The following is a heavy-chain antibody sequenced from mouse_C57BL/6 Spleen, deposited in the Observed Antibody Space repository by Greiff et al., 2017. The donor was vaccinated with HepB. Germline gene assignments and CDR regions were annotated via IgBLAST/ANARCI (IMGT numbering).Heavy chain of an antibody. V-gene: IGHV1-81*01. CDR2: IYPRSGNT. CDR1: GYTFTSYG. J-gene: IGHJ3*01. D-gene: IGHD2-13*01. CDR3: ARAGGDSAWFAY. Sequence: VQLQQSGAELARPGASVKLSCKASGYTFTSYGISWVKQRTGQGLEWIGEIYPRSGNTYYNEKFKGKATLTADKSSSTAYMELRSLTSEDSAVYFCARAGGDSAWFAYWGQGTLVTVTA.